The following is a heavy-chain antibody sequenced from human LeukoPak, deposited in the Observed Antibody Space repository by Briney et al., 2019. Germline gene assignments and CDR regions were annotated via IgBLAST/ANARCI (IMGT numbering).Heavy chain of an antibody. D-gene: IGHD7-27*01. Sequence: GGSLRLSCASSGFSFSDYEMNWVRQAPGKGLEWVSYISSSGSIIYYADSVKGRFTISRDNAKRSLFLQMNSLRVEDTAVYYCARTMWGFDYWGQGTLVTVSS. CDR3: ARTMWGFDY. CDR2: ISSSGSII. V-gene: IGHV3-48*03. CDR1: GFSFSDYE. J-gene: IGHJ4*02.